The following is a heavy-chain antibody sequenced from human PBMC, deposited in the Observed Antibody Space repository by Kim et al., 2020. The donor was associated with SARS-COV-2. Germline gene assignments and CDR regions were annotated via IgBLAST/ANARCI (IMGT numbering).Heavy chain of an antibody. Sequence: GGSLRLSCAASGFTVSSNYMSWVRQAPGKGLEWVSIIYSGGTTYYADSVKGRFTISRDNSKNTLYLQMNSLRAEDTAVYYCARDSRDYGMDVWGQGTTVTVSS. CDR3: ARDSRDYGMDV. V-gene: IGHV3-53*01. CDR1: GFTVSSNY. J-gene: IGHJ6*02. CDR2: IYSGGTT.